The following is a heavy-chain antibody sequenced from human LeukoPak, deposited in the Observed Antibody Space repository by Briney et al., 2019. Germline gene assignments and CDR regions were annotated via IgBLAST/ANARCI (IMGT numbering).Heavy chain of an antibody. V-gene: IGHV4-59*10. CDR1: GGSFSGYY. J-gene: IGHJ4*02. D-gene: IGHD1-26*01. CDR3: ARYSGSYKGHFDY. Sequence: SETLSLTCAVYGGSFSGYYWSWIRQPAGKGLEWIGRIYTSGSTNYNPSLKSRVTMSVDTSKNQFSLKLSSVTAADTAVYYCARYSGSYKGHFDYWGQGTLVTVSS. CDR2: IYTSGST.